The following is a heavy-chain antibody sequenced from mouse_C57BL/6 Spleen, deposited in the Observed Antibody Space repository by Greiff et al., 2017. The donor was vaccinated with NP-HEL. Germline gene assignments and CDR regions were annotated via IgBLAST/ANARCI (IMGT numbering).Heavy chain of an antibody. CDR1: GFTFSSYG. CDR3: ARHETVGFAY. V-gene: IGHV5-6*01. J-gene: IGHJ3*01. Sequence: EVQLKQSGGDLVKPGGSLKLSCAASGFTFSSYGMSWVRQTPDKRLEWVATISSGGSYTYYPDSVKGRFTISRDNAKNTLYLQMSSLKSEDTAMYYCARHETVGFAYWGQGTLVTVSA. CDR2: ISSGGSYT.